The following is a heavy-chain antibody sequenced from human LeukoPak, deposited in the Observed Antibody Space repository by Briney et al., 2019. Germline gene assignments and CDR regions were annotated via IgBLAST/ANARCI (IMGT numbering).Heavy chain of an antibody. CDR1: GYTFTGYY. V-gene: IGHV1-2*02. CDR2: INPNNGGT. CDR3: ARDTGRVEYSSSWHFDY. Sequence: ASVKVSCKASGYTFTGYYMHWVRQAPGQGLEWMGWINPNNGGTNYAQKFQGRVTMTRDTSISTAYMELSRLRSDDTAVYYCARDTGRVEYSSSWHFDYWGQGTLVTVSS. D-gene: IGHD6-13*01. J-gene: IGHJ4*02.